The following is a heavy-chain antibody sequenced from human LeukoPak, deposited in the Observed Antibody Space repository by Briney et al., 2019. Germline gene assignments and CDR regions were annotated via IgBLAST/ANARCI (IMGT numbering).Heavy chain of an antibody. Sequence: SETLSLTCTVSGGSLRSSGHWWVWIRQPPGKGLEWIGSIHYSGKVYYNPSLKSRVTTSVDTSTDQFSLRLSSATAADTAIYCCARQSGDQSSAWYFDAWGQGTLVTVSS. CDR3: ARQSGDQSSAWYFDA. CDR2: IHYSGKV. CDR1: GGSLRSSGHW. V-gene: IGHV4-39*01. D-gene: IGHD6-19*01. J-gene: IGHJ4*02.